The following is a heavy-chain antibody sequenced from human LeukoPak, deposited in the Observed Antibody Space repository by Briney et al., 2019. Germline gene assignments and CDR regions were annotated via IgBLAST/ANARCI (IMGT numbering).Heavy chain of an antibody. CDR2: IIPIFGTA. CDR1: GGTFSSYA. D-gene: IGHD1-26*01. Sequence: GASVKVSCKASGGTFSSYAISWVRQAPRQGLEWMGGIIPIFGTANYAQKFQGRVTITADESTSTAYMELSSLRSEDTAVYYCARGVVAVNLGLVVSYYFDYWGQGTLVTVSS. CDR3: ARGVVAVNLGLVVSYYFDY. V-gene: IGHV1-69*13. J-gene: IGHJ4*02.